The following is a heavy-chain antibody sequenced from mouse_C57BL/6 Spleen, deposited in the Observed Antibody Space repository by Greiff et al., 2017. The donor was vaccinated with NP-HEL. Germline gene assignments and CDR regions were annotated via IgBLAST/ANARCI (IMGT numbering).Heavy chain of an antibody. J-gene: IGHJ3*01. D-gene: IGHD1-1*01. CDR3: ARRYYGSSYVFAY. CDR1: GFTFSSYG. CDR2: ISSGGSYT. Sequence: EVKLMESGGDLVKPGGSLKLSCAASGFTFSSYGMSWVRQTPDKRLEWVATISSGGSYTYYPDSVKGRFTISRDNAKNTLYLQMSSLKSEDTAMYYCARRYYGSSYVFAYWGQGTLVTVSA. V-gene: IGHV5-6*02.